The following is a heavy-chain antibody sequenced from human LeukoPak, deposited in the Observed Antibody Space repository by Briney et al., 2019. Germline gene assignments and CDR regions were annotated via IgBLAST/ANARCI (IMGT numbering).Heavy chain of an antibody. CDR1: GFTFSSYW. CDR2: INGDGRNI. J-gene: IGHJ3*02. D-gene: IGHD2-15*01. CDR3: ANGFRGCSGGSCPDAFDI. V-gene: IGHV3-74*01. Sequence: GGSLRLSCVASGFTFSSYWMQWVRQDPTKGLVWVSRINGDGRNINYADSVRGRFTISRDNAKNTLYLQMNSLRAEDTAVYYCANGFRGCSGGSCPDAFDIWGQGTMVTVSS.